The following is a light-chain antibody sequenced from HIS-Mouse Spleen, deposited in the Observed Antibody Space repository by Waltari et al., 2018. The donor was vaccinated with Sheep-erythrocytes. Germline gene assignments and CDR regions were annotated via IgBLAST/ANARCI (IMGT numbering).Light chain of an antibody. Sequence: QSALTQPASVSGSPGQSITISCTGTSSDVGSYNLVSWYQQHPGKAPKLMIYEGSKRPSGVSTRFPGSKSGNTASLTISGLQAEDEADYYCCSYAGSSTPWVFGGGTKLTVL. V-gene: IGLV2-23*01. CDR1: SSDVGSYNL. J-gene: IGLJ3*02. CDR3: CSYAGSSTPWV. CDR2: EGS.